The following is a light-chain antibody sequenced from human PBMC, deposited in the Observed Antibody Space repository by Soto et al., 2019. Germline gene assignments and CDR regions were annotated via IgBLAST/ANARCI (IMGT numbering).Light chain of an antibody. CDR1: TRDVGGYYY. CDR3: CSYAGSYTYV. V-gene: IGLV2-11*01. CDR2: DVT. Sequence: QSALTQPRSVSGSPGQSVTISCTGITRDVGGYYYVSWYQQHPGKAPKLIISDVTERPSGVPHRFSGSRSGSTASLTISGLQADDEAEYYCCSYAGSYTYVFGTGTKLSVL. J-gene: IGLJ1*01.